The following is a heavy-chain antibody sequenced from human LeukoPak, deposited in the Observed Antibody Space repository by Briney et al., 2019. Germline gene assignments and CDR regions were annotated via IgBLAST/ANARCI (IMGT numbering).Heavy chain of an antibody. J-gene: IGHJ4*02. V-gene: IGHV4-59*01. Sequence: SETLSLTCTVSGGSISSYYWSWIRQPPGKGLEWIGYIYYSGSTNYNPSLKSRVTISVDTSKNQFSLKLSSVTAADTAVYYCARCEVRGVMEDWGQGTLVTVSS. CDR2: IYYSGST. D-gene: IGHD3-10*01. CDR1: GGSISSYY. CDR3: ARCEVRGVMED.